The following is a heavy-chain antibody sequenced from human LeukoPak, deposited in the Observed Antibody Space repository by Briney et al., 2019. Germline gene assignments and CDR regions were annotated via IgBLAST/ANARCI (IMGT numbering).Heavy chain of an antibody. Sequence: SVKVSCKGSEGTFRSYAISWVRQAPGQGLEWMGRIIPILGIPNYAQKFQGRVTITADKSTTTAYMELSSLRSDDTAVYYCARVRDSSGLYTAAFDSWGQGTMVTVSS. CDR2: IIPILGIP. D-gene: IGHD3-22*01. CDR3: ARVRDSSGLYTAAFDS. CDR1: EGTFRSYA. J-gene: IGHJ3*02. V-gene: IGHV1-69*04.